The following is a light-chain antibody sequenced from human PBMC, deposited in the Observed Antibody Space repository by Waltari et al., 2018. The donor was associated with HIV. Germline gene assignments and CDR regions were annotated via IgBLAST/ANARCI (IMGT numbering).Light chain of an antibody. CDR3: QQYYSTPFT. CDR1: QSVLYSSNNKNY. V-gene: IGKV4-1*01. CDR2: WAS. J-gene: IGKJ4*01. Sequence: DIVMTQSPDSLVVSLGEMATINCKSSQSVLYSSNNKNYLAWYQQKPGQPPKLLIYWASTRESGVPDRFSGSGSGTDFTLTISSLQAEDVAVYYCQQYYSTPFTFGGGTKVEIK.